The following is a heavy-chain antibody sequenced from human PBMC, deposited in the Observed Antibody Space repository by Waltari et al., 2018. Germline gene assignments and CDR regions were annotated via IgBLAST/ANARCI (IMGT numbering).Heavy chain of an antibody. J-gene: IGHJ6*01. CDR3: ARGEQENSFSKYYNGMDV. Sequence: EVQLVESGGGLVKPGGSLRLSCAASGFTFNRYSMNWVRQAPGRGLEWVSSIASFGRYMYYAEFGKGRFTISRDNTKLYLQMDSLRVEDTAVYYCARGEQENSFSKYYNGMDVWGQGTVVTVSS. CDR1: GFTFNRYS. D-gene: IGHD1-26*01. V-gene: IGHV3-21*02. CDR2: IASFGRYM.